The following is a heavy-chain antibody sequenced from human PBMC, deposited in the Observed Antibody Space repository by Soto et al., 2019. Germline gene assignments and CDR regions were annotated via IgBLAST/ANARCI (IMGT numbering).Heavy chain of an antibody. V-gene: IGHV3-23*01. CDR1: GFTISNYA. D-gene: IGHD6-13*01. Sequence: GGSLRLSCAASGFTISNYAMTWVCQAPGKGLECVSTINTSGGNTHYADSVKGRFSVSRDNSKNTLSLQMNSLRAEDTAVYYCTKHWQHDSWGQGILVTVSS. J-gene: IGHJ5*01. CDR2: INTSGGNT. CDR3: TKHWQHDS.